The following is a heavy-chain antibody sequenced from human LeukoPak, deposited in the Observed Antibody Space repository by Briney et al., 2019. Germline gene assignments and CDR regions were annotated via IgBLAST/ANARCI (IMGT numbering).Heavy chain of an antibody. CDR1: GYTFTGYY. V-gene: IGHV1-2*02. D-gene: IGHD6-19*01. CDR3: ARDIAVAGTRGYYYGMDV. J-gene: IGHJ6*02. CDR2: INPNSGGT. Sequence: ASVKVSCTASGYTFTGYYMHWVRQAPGQGLEWMGWINPNSGGTNYAQKFQGRVTMTRDTSISTAYMELSSLRSEDTAVYYCARDIAVAGTRGYYYGMDVWGQGTTVTVSS.